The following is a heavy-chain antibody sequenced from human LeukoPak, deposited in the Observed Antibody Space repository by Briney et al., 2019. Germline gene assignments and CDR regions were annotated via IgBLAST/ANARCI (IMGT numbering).Heavy chain of an antibody. D-gene: IGHD1-1*01. CDR2: ISGSGGST. V-gene: IGHV3-23*01. CDR1: GFTFSSYA. Sequence: GGSLRLSCAASGFTFSSYAMSWVRQAPGKGLEWVSAISGSGGSTYYADSVKGRFTISRDNPKNTLYLQMNSLRAEDTAVYYCAKDFRWNPGGYFDYWGQGTLVTVSS. CDR3: AKDFRWNPGGYFDY. J-gene: IGHJ4*02.